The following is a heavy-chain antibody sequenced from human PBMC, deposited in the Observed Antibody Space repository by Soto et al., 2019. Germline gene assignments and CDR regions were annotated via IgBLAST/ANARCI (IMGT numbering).Heavy chain of an antibody. Sequence: GGSKRVSCAAAGFTCGSYAMSWVRQNPGKGLEWVSVISGSDDSTYYADSVKGRFTISRDNSKNTLYLQMNSLRAEDTALYYCAKDPSTAPSNWFDPWGQGTLVTVSS. J-gene: IGHJ5*02. CDR1: GFTCGSYA. CDR2: ISGSDDST. D-gene: IGHD5-18*01. V-gene: IGHV3-23*01. CDR3: AKDPSTAPSNWFDP.